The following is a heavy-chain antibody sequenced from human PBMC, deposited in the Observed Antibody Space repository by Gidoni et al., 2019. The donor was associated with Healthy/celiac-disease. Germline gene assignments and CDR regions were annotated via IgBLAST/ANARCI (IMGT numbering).Heavy chain of an antibody. CDR1: GYTFTGYY. CDR2: INPNRGGT. V-gene: IGHV1-2*04. D-gene: IGHD4-17*01. J-gene: IGHJ4*02. CDR3: ARDYGGNSGFDY. Sequence: QVQLVQSGAAVKKPGASVKVSCKASGYTFTGYYMHWVRKAPGKGLEWMGWINPNRGGTNYAQKFQGWVTMTRDTSISTAYMELSRLRSDDTAVYYCARDYGGNSGFDYWGQGTLVTVSS.